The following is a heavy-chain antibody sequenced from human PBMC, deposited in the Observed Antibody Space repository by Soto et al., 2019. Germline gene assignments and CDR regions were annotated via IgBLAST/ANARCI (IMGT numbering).Heavy chain of an antibody. J-gene: IGHJ4*02. D-gene: IGHD3-3*01. CDR3: AKALPITIFGVVTPVHSESLYY. CDR1: GFTFSSYA. V-gene: IGHV3-23*01. CDR2: ISGSGGST. Sequence: GGSLRLSCAASGFTFSSYAMSWVRQAPGKGLEWVSAISGSGGSTYYADSAKGRFTISRDNSKNTLYLQMNSLRAEDTAVYYCAKALPITIFGVVTPVHSESLYYWGQGTLVTVSS.